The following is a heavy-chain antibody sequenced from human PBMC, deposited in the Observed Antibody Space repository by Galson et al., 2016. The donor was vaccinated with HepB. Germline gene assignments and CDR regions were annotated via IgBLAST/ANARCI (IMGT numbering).Heavy chain of an antibody. CDR2: IIPIFGSA. CDR3: ATGLEPGLNHFYYGMVV. Sequence: SVKVSCKASGVTFNNSGISWVRQAPGQGLEWMGGIIPIFGSANYAQKFQGRVTITADKSTSTAYLEVSSLRSEDTAIYYCATGLEPGLNHFYYGMVVWGQGTTVTVSS. CDR1: GVTFNNSG. J-gene: IGHJ6*02. V-gene: IGHV1-69*06. D-gene: IGHD1-14*01.